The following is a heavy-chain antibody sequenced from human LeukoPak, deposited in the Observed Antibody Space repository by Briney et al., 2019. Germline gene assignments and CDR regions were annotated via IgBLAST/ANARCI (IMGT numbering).Heavy chain of an antibody. CDR1: GGSISSGDHY. J-gene: IGHJ5*02. CDR3: ARGRDYGDNWFDP. V-gene: IGHV4-30-4*01. Sequence: SETLSLTCTVSGGSISSGDHYWSWIRQPPEKGLEWIGYIYYSGSAYYNPSLKSRVTISVDTSKNQFSLKLSSVTAADTAVYYCARGRDYGDNWFDPWGQGTLVTVSS. D-gene: IGHD4/OR15-4a*01. CDR2: IYYSGSA.